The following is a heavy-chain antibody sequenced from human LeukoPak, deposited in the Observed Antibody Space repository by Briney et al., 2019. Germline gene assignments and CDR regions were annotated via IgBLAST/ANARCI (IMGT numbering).Heavy chain of an antibody. J-gene: IGHJ4*02. CDR2: ISGSGGST. CDR3: AKDSYYDILTGDYFDY. Sequence: GGSLRLSCAASGFTFSSYGMSWVRQAPGKGLEWVSAISGSGGSTYYADSVKGRFTISRDNSKNTLYLQMNSLRAEDTAVYYCAKDSYYDILTGDYFDYWGQGTLVTVSS. CDR1: GFTFSSYG. V-gene: IGHV3-23*01. D-gene: IGHD3-9*01.